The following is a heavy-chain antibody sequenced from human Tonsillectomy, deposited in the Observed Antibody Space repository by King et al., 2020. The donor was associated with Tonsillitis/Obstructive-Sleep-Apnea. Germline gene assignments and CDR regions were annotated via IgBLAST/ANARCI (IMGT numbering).Heavy chain of an antibody. D-gene: IGHD1/OR15-1a*01. CDR1: GFTFNSYC. Sequence: VQLVESGGGVVQPGRSLSLSCAASGFTFNSYCMHWVRQAPGKGLEWVAIIYYDGITKYYADSVKGRFTISRDNSKSTLYLQMNSLRADDTAVYYCARVGSGGTQIDYWGQGTLVTVSS. CDR3: ARVGSGGTQIDY. J-gene: IGHJ4*02. CDR2: IYYDGITK. V-gene: IGHV3-33*01.